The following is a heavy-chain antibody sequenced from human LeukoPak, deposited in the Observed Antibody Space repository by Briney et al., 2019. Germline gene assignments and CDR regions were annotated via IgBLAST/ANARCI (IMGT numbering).Heavy chain of an antibody. D-gene: IGHD3-10*01. J-gene: IGHJ4*02. CDR1: GFTVSSNY. CDR3: ANLPRGDY. Sequence: GGSLRLSCAASGFTVSSNYMTWVRQAPGKGLEWLSIIYSSGSTYYADSVKGRFTISRDNSKNTLYLQMNSLSDDDTAVYYCANLPRGDYWGQGTLVTVSS. CDR2: IYSSGST. V-gene: IGHV3-53*01.